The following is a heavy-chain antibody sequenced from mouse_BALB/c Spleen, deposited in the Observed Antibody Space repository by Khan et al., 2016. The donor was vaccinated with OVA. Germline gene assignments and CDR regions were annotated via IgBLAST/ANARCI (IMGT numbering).Heavy chain of an antibody. CDR3: ARGGGSYAMDY. J-gene: IGHJ4*01. D-gene: IGHD1-1*02. Sequence: QIQLVQSGPELKKPGETVKISCKASGYTFTDYSMHWVKQAPGKGLKWMGWINTETGEPTYADDFKGRFAFSLETSASTAYLQINNLKNEEAATYFCARGGGSYAMDYWGQGTSVTVSS. CDR2: INTETGEP. CDR1: GYTFTDYS. V-gene: IGHV9-2-1*01.